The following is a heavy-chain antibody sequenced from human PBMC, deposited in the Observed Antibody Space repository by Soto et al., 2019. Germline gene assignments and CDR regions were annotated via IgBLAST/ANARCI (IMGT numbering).Heavy chain of an antibody. J-gene: IGHJ6*02. CDR3: ARDYGSGSYHYYYGMDV. CDR1: GYTFTSYG. CDR2: ISAYNGNT. Sequence: ASVKVSCKASGYTFTSYGISWVRQAPGQGLEWMGWISAYNGNTNYAQKLQGRVTMTTDTSTSTAYMELRSLRSDDTAVYYCARDYGSGSYHYYYGMDVWGQGNTVTVSS. V-gene: IGHV1-18*01. D-gene: IGHD3-10*01.